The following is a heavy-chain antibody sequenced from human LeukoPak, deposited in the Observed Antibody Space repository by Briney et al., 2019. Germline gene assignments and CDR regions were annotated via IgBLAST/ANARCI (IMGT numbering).Heavy chain of an antibody. CDR2: INHSGST. V-gene: IGHV4-34*01. Sequence: SETLSLTCAVYGGSFSGYYWSWIRQPPGKGLEWIGEINHSGSTNYDPSLKSRVTISVDTSRNQFSLKLNSVTAADTAVYYCAKSNGYGLIDIWGQGTMVTVSS. D-gene: IGHD3-22*01. CDR3: AKSNGYGLIDI. CDR1: GGSFSGYY. J-gene: IGHJ3*02.